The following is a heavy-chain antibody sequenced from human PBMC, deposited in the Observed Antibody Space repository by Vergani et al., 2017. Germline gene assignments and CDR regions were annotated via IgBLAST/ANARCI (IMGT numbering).Heavy chain of an antibody. CDR3: VRAGIAAAGTSDYYYYMDV. CDR2: IYYSGST. CDR1: GGSISSYY. D-gene: IGHD6-13*01. J-gene: IGHJ6*03. Sequence: QVQLQESGPGLVKPSETLSLTCTVSGGSISSYYWSWIRQPPGKGLEWIGYIYYSGSTNYNPSLKSRVTISVDTSKNQFSLKLSSVTAADTAVYYCVRAGIAAAGTSDYYYYMDVWGKGP. V-gene: IGHV4-59*01.